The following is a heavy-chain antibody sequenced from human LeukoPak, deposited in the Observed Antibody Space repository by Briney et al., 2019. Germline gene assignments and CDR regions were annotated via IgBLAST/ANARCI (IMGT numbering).Heavy chain of an antibody. CDR2: INPNSGGT. D-gene: IGHD2-2*01. CDR1: GYTFTGYY. Sequence: ASVKVSCKASGYTFTGYYMHWVRLAPGQGLEWMGWINPNSGGTNYAQKFQGRVTMTRDTSISTAYMELSRLRSDDTAVYYCARDFVGDCSSTSCFRPDDYWGQGTLVTVSS. CDR3: ARDFVGDCSSTSCFRPDDY. V-gene: IGHV1-2*02. J-gene: IGHJ4*02.